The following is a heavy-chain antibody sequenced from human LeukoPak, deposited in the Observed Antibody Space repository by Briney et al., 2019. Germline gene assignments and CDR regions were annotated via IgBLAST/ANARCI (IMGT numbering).Heavy chain of an antibody. Sequence: GASVKVSCKASGYTFTSYGISWVRQAPGQGLEWMGCISSYNGNTNYAQKLQGRVTMTTDTSTSTASLELRSLRSDDTAVYYCARVLAAGSGSYRYWGQGPLVTVSS. CDR1: GYTFTSYG. J-gene: IGHJ4*02. V-gene: IGHV1-18*04. D-gene: IGHD3-10*01. CDR2: ISSYNGNT. CDR3: ARVLAAGSGSYRY.